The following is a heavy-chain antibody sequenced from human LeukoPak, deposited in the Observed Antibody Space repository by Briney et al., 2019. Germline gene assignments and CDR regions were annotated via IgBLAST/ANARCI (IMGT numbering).Heavy chain of an antibody. CDR3: AKRGVVIRAVIIVGFHKEAYYFDY. D-gene: IGHD3-10*01. V-gene: IGHV3-23*01. Sequence: GGSLRLSCAVSGITLSNYGMSWVRQAPGKGLEWVAGVSDSGGSTNYADSVKGRFTISRDNAKNTLYLQMNSLRAVDTAVYFRAKRGVVIRAVIIVGFHKEAYYFDYWGQGALVTVSS. J-gene: IGHJ4*02. CDR2: VSDSGGST. CDR1: GITLSNYG.